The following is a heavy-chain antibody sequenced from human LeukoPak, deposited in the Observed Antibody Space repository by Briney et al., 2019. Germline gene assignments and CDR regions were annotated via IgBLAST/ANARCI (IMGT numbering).Heavy chain of an antibody. Sequence: GGSLRLSCAASGFTFRSYAMHWVRQAPGKGLQWVAVISYDGSNNYYADSVKGRFTISSDNSMNTLYLQMNSLTVEDTAVYYCAQDDSGPFYWGQGTLATVSS. CDR2: ISYDGSNN. D-gene: IGHD1-26*01. J-gene: IGHJ4*02. CDR3: AQDDSGPFY. CDR1: GFTFRSYA. V-gene: IGHV3-30*18.